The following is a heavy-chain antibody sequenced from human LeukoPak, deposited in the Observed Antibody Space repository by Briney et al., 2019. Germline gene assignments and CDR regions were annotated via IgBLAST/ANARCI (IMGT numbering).Heavy chain of an antibody. D-gene: IGHD5-12*01. J-gene: IGHJ6*02. CDR1: GDSISPYY. Sequence: SETLSLTCTVSGDSISPYYWSWVRQPPGKGLEWIGYVHYSGITNYSPSLKSRITISVDTSKDQFSLRLSSVTAADTAVYHCARLPPLRSVGSTYYHAVDVWGQGTTVTVSS. CDR2: VHYSGIT. V-gene: IGHV4-59*08. CDR3: ARLPPLRSVGSTYYHAVDV.